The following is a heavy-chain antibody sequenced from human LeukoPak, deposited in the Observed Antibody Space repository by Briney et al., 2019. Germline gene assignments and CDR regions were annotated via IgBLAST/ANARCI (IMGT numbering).Heavy chain of an antibody. D-gene: IGHD3-16*02. J-gene: IGHJ4*02. Sequence: PGGALRLSCAASGFTFSSYSMKWVRPAPGKGLGWVSSISRSRSYIYYADSVKGRFTISRDNAKNSLYLQMNSLRAEDTAVYYCASGPSDLGRGELSFPRFDYWGQGTLVTVSS. CDR1: GFTFSSYS. V-gene: IGHV3-21*01. CDR3: ASGPSDLGRGELSFPRFDY. CDR2: ISRSRSYI.